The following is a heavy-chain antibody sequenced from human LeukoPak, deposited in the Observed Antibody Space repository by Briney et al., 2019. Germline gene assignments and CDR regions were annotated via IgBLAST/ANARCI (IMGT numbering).Heavy chain of an antibody. J-gene: IGHJ4*01. CDR1: GFTFSSYS. Sequence: PGGSLRLSCAASGFTFSSYSMHWVRQAPGKGLESVSAINPNGGRTYYADSVKGRFTISRDSSKNTLYLQMNSLRAEDTAVYYCARDLLGWELHYFDYWGQEPWSPSPQ. CDR3: ARDLLGWELHYFDY. D-gene: IGHD1-26*01. V-gene: IGHV3-64*02. CDR2: INPNGGRT.